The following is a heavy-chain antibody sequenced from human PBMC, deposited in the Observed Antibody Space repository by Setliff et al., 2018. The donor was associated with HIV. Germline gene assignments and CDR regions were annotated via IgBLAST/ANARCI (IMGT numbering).Heavy chain of an antibody. CDR3: ARDRTDYNVLTGQNYYYYGMDV. Sequence: SETLSLTCTASYATLSTADYYWTWIRQPPGKGLEWIGFVSYTGTTRYSPSLRSRISISIDASKNQFSLKLSSVTAADTAVYYCARDRTDYNVLTGQNYYYYGMDVWGQGTTVTVSS. V-gene: IGHV4-30-4*02. CDR2: VSYTGTT. CDR1: YATLSTADYY. D-gene: IGHD3-9*01. J-gene: IGHJ6*02.